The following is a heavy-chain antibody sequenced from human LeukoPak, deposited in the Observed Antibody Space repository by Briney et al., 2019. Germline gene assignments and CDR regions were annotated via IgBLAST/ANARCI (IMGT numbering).Heavy chain of an antibody. D-gene: IGHD3-3*01. CDR1: GYTFTSYG. Sequence: ASVKVSCKASGYTFTSYGISWVRQAPGQGLEWMGRINPNSGGTNYAQKFQGRVTMTRDTSISTAYMELSRLRSDDTAVYYCARGSGRFLEWLLSSLDYWGQGTLVTVSS. CDR2: INPNSGGT. V-gene: IGHV1-2*06. CDR3: ARGSGRFLEWLLSSLDY. J-gene: IGHJ4*02.